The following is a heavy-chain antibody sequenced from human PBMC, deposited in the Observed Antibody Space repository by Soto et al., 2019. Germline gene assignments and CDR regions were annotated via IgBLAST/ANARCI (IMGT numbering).Heavy chain of an antibody. CDR1: GYTLTELS. J-gene: IGHJ5*02. CDR3: ATDAFMITFGGVIVPGHRFDP. CDR2: FDPEDGET. D-gene: IGHD3-16*02. Sequence: ASVKVSCKVSGYTLTELSMHWVRQAPGKGLEWMGGFDPEDGETIYAQKFQGRVTMTEDTSTDTAYMELSSLRSEDTAVYYCATDAFMITFGGVIVPGHRFDPWGQGTLVTVSS. V-gene: IGHV1-24*01.